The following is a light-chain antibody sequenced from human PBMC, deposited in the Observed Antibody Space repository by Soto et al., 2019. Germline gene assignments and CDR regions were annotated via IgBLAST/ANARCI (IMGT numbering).Light chain of an antibody. Sequence: EIVMTQSPATLSVSPGERATLSCRASQSVSSNLAWYQQKPGQAPRLLIYGASTRATGIPARFSGSGSGTEFTLIISSLQSEDFAVYYCQQYNNWSPITFGQGTRLEIK. CDR2: GAS. CDR3: QQYNNWSPIT. V-gene: IGKV3-15*01. J-gene: IGKJ5*01. CDR1: QSVSSN.